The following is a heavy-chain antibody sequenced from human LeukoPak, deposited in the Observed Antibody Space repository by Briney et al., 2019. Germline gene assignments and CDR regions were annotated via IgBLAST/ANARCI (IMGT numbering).Heavy chain of an antibody. V-gene: IGHV3-23*01. CDR1: GFTFSSYA. J-gene: IGHJ4*02. CDR3: AKDWWIQLWSVTDY. Sequence: PGGSLRLSCAASGFTFSSYAMSWVRQAPGKGLKWVSAISGSGGSTYYADSVKGRFTISRDNSKNTLYLQMNSLRAEDTAVYYCAKDWWIQLWSVTDYWGQGTLVTVSS. CDR2: ISGSGGST. D-gene: IGHD5-18*01.